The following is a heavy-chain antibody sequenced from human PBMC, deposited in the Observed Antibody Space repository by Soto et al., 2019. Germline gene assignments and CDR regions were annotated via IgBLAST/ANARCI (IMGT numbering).Heavy chain of an antibody. CDR1: GGSFSGYY. J-gene: IGHJ6*02. V-gene: IGHV4-34*01. D-gene: IGHD2-2*01. Sequence: PSETLSLTCAVYGGSFSGYYWSWIRQPPGKGLEWIGEINHSGSTNYNPSLKSRVTISVDTSKNQFSLKLSSVTAADTAVYYCARADCTSCQSYGMDVWGQGTTVTVSS. CDR3: ARADCTSCQSYGMDV. CDR2: INHSGST.